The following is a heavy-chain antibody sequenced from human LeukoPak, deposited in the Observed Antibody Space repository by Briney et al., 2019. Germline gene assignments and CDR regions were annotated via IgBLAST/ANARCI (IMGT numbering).Heavy chain of an antibody. Sequence: PGGSLRLSCAASGFTVSSNYMTWVRQAPGKGLEWVSIIYSGGSTYYADSVKGRFTISRDNSKNTLYLQMNSLRADDTAVYYCARDYFDTSGLDYWGQGTLVTVSS. CDR2: IYSGGST. D-gene: IGHD3-22*01. CDR1: GFTVSSNY. V-gene: IGHV3-66*01. J-gene: IGHJ4*02. CDR3: ARDYFDTSGLDY.